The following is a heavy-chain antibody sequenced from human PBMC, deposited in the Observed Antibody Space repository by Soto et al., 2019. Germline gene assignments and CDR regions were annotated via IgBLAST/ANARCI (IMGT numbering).Heavy chain of an antibody. J-gene: IGHJ6*03. CDR3: AKAGTIPPYYYYFYMDV. CDR2: INPNNGGT. D-gene: IGHD2-2*01. CDR1: GYTFTGYY. V-gene: IGHV1-2*04. Sequence: QVQLVQSGAEVKKPGASVKVSCKASGYTFTGYYLHWVRQAPGQGLEWLGWINPNNGGTNYAQKLQGWVTMTRVTAISTAYMELRRLRSDDKAVYYGAKAGTIPPYYYYFYMDVWGKGTTVTVSS.